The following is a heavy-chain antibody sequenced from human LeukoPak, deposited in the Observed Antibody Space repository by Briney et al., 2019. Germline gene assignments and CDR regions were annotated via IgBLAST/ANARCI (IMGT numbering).Heavy chain of an antibody. Sequence: GGSLRPSCAASGFTVSSNYMSWVRQAPGKGLEWVSVIYSDGRTYYADSVKGRFTISRDNSKNTLYLQMNGLRVEDTAVYYCARDGSGTYYKGDCWGQGTLVTVSS. D-gene: IGHD3-10*01. V-gene: IGHV3-66*01. CDR2: IYSDGRT. CDR1: GFTVSSNY. CDR3: ARDGSGTYYKGDC. J-gene: IGHJ4*02.